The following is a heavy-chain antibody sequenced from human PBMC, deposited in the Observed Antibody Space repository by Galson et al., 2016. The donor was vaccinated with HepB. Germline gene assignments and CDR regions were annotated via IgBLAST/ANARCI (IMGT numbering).Heavy chain of an antibody. CDR2: ISYDASKK. D-gene: IGHD3-10*01. CDR3: AKSPLMFFGELLGYFQH. V-gene: IGHV3-30*18. CDR1: GFTFGSYG. Sequence: SLRLSCAASGFTFGSYGMHWVRQAPGKGLEWVAVISYDASKKHYADSVKGRFTISRDKSKNTLYLQMNSLRAEDTAVYYCAKSPLMFFGELLGYFQHWGQATLFTVSS. J-gene: IGHJ1*01.